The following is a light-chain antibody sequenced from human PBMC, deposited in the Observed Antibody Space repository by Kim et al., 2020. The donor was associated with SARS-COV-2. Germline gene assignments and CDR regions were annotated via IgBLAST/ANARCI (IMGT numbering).Light chain of an antibody. J-gene: IGKJ1*01. Sequence: RNSQSRMNSNGYNEWEGDVEKRGQYPQVMIDLGSKREYGVPERFSGSGSGTDFTLKISRVEAEDVGVYYCMQGKKIPRTCGQGTKVDIK. V-gene: IGKV2-28*01. CDR1: QSRMNSNGYNE. CDR3: MQGKKIPRT. CDR2: LGS.